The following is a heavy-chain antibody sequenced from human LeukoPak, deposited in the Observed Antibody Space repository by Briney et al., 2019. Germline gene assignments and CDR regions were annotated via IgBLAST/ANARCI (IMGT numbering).Heavy chain of an antibody. Sequence: SETLSLTCTVSGGSVSSYYWSWIRQPPGQGLEWIGYIYYSGTTNYNPSLKSRVTISLDTSKNQFSLKLSSVTAADTAVYYCAREGGSSGWYDCWGQGTLVTVSS. CDR1: GGSVSSYY. V-gene: IGHV4-59*02. CDR3: AREGGSSGWYDC. J-gene: IGHJ5*01. CDR2: IYYSGTT. D-gene: IGHD6-19*01.